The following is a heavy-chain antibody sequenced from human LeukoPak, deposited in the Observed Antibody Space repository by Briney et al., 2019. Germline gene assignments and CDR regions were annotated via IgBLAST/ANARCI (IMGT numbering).Heavy chain of an antibody. CDR1: GFTFSDYN. J-gene: IGHJ6*03. CDR2: IEQDGGEK. V-gene: IGHV3-7*01. Sequence: GGSLRLSCAASGFTFSDYNMRWIRQAPGRGLEWVANIEQDGGEKYYVDSVKGRFTISRDNAKNSLYLQMNSLRAEDTAVYYCARDDYDSSGWYAYYYYYMDVWGKGTTVTISS. CDR3: ARDDYDSSGWYAYYYYYMDV. D-gene: IGHD3-22*01.